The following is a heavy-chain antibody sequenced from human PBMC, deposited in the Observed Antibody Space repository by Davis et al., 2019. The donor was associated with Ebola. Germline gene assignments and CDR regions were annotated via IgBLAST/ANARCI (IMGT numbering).Heavy chain of an antibody. D-gene: IGHD2-15*01. J-gene: IGHJ2*01. Sequence: AASVKVSCKASGGTFSSYAISWVRQAPGQELEWMGGIIPIFGTANYAQKFQGRVPITADESTSTAYMELSSLRSEDTAVYYCARGPVQLLPSWYFDLWGRGTLVTVSS. CDR2: IIPIFGTA. CDR3: ARGPVQLLPSWYFDL. CDR1: GGTFSSYA. V-gene: IGHV1-69*13.